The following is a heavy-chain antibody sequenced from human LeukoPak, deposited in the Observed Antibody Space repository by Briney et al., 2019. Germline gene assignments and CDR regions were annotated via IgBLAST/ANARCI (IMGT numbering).Heavy chain of an antibody. D-gene: IGHD3-10*01. V-gene: IGHV3-13*01. J-gene: IGHJ6*02. CDR2: IVPAVDT. CDR1: GFTFITYD. Sequence: PGGPLRLSGPPSGFTFITYDLHWFRQPPEKGLEWFSAIVPAVDTYYPGSVKGRFTISRENAKNSLYLQMNSLRAGDTAVYYCARASNYYGSGSYKYYYNYGMDVWGQGTTVTVSS. CDR3: ARASNYYGSGSYKYYYNYGMDV.